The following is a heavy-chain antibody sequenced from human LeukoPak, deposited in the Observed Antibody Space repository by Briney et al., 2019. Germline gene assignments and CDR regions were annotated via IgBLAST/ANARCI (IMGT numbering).Heavy chain of an antibody. J-gene: IGHJ3*02. CDR3: ARTGYYDNSGYYYVGAFDI. Sequence: ASVTVSCKPSGYTFTSYGISWVRQAPGQGLEWMGWISAYNGNTNYAQKLQGRVTMTTDTSTSTAYMELRSLRSDDTAVYYCARTGYYDNSGYYYVGAFDIWGQGTMVTVSS. CDR1: GYTFTSYG. CDR2: ISAYNGNT. D-gene: IGHD3-22*01. V-gene: IGHV1-18*01.